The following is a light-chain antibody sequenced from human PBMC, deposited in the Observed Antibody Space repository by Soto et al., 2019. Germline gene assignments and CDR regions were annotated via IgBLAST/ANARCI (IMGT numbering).Light chain of an antibody. CDR2: DVS. CDR3: CSYAGSYTPVV. Sequence: QSVRTQPRSVSGSPGQSVTTSCTGTSSDVGGYNYVSWYQQHPGKAPKLMIYDVSKRPSGVPDRFSGSKSGNTASLTISGLQDEDEADYYCCSYAGSYTPVVFGGGTKLTVL. J-gene: IGLJ2*01. CDR1: SSDVGGYNY. V-gene: IGLV2-11*01.